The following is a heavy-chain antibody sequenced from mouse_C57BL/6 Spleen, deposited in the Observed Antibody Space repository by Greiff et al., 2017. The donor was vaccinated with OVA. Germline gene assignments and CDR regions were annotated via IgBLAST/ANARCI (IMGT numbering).Heavy chain of an antibody. V-gene: IGHV5-16*01. J-gene: IGHJ4*01. CDR1: GFTFSDYY. D-gene: IGHD2-2*01. CDR2: INYDGSST. CDR3: AREYGYSTLDY. Sequence: EVMLVESEGGLVQPGSSMKLSCTASGFTFSDYYMAWVRQVPEKGLEWVANINYDGSSTYYLDSLKSRFIISRDNAKNILYLQMSSLKSEDTATYYCAREYGYSTLDYWGQGTSVTVSS.